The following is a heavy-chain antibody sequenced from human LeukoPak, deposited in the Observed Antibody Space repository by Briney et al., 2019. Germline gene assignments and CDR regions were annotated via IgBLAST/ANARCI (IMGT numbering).Heavy chain of an antibody. CDR2: ISTSSSYI. D-gene: IGHD3-10*01. CDR3: AKLAKYFYGWETYYFFEH. Sequence: GGSLRLSCAASGFTFSDYYMSWIRQAPGKGLEWVSSISTSSSYIHYADSVKGRFTISRDNAKNSLYLQMNSLRAEDTAVYYCAKLAKYFYGWETYYFFEHWGQGTPVTASS. J-gene: IGHJ4*02. V-gene: IGHV3-11*06. CDR1: GFTFSDYY.